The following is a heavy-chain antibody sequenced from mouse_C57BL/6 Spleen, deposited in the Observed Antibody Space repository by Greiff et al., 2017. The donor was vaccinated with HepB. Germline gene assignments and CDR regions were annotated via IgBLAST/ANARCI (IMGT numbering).Heavy chain of an antibody. CDR3: AREGLITTVVAPYYAMDY. Sequence: SGPELVKPGDSVKISCKASGYSFTGYFMNWVMQSHGKSLEWIGRINPYNGDTFYNQKFKGKATLTVDKSSSTAHMELRSLTSEDSAVYYCAREGLITTVVAPYYAMDYWGQGTSVTVSS. CDR2: INPYNGDT. D-gene: IGHD1-1*01. V-gene: IGHV1-20*01. J-gene: IGHJ4*01. CDR1: GYSFTGYF.